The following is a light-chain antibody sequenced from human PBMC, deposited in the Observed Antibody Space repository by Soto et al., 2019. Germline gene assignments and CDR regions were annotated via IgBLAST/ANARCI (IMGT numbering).Light chain of an antibody. J-gene: IGKJ4*01. Sequence: EIVLTQSPGTLSLSPGERATLSCRASQSVSSDYLSWYQQKPGQPPRLLIYGASYRATGIPDRFSGGGSGTDFTLTSSRLEAEDFAVYYWQQYGSTPPVTFGGGTKVEIK. CDR3: QQYGSTPPVT. CDR2: GAS. CDR1: QSVSSDY. V-gene: IGKV3-20*01.